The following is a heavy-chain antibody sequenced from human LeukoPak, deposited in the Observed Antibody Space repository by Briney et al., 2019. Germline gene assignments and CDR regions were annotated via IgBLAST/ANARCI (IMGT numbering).Heavy chain of an antibody. CDR2: ISYDGSNK. Sequence: PGRSLRLSCAASGFTFSSYAMHWVRQAPGKGLEWVAVISYDGSNKYYADSVKGRFTISRANSRNTLFLQMNSLRAEDTAVYYCAKSLGGVIVTSFDYWGQGTLVTVSS. CDR1: GFTFSSYA. J-gene: IGHJ4*02. D-gene: IGHD3-16*02. CDR3: AKSLGGVIVTSFDY. V-gene: IGHV3-30-3*02.